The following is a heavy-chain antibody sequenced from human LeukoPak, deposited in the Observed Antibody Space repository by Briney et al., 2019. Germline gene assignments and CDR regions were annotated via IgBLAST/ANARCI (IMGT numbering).Heavy chain of an antibody. J-gene: IGHJ4*02. D-gene: IGHD3-22*01. CDR2: IYHSGST. CDR1: GGSISSSNW. CDR3: ARRVGDYYDSSGDFDY. Sequence: SETLSLTCAVSGGSISSSNWWSWVRPPPGKGLEWIGEIYHSGSTNYNPSLKSRVTISVDKSKNQFSLKLSSVTAADTAVYYCARRVGDYYDSSGDFDYWGQGTLVTVSS. V-gene: IGHV4-4*02.